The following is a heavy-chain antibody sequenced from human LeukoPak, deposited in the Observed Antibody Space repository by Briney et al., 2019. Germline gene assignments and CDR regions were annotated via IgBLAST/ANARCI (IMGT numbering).Heavy chain of an antibody. CDR2: VSFDGANK. V-gene: IGHV3-30-3*01. D-gene: IGHD3-16*01. J-gene: IGHJ4*02. CDR3: ARDSGNYGHFDY. Sequence: PGGSLRLSCAASGFTFSRYAMHWVRQAPGTGLEWVAMVSFDGANKYYADSVRGRFTISRDNSKDTLYLQMSSLRAEDTAVYYCARDSGNYGHFDYWGQGSLVTVSS. CDR1: GFTFSRYA.